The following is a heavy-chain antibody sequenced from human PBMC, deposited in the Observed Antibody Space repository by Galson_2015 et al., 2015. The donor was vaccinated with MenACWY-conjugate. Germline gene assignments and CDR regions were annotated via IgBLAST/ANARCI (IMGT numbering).Heavy chain of an antibody. CDR2: IYFSDKI. CDR1: GGSSSSYY. V-gene: IGHV4-59*01. D-gene: IGHD3/OR15-3a*01. CDR3: ARSPRISGLRVRYYYDYMEI. Sequence: SLTCSVSGGSSSSYYWSWVRQAPGKGLERIANIYFSDKINYNPSLKSRVTLSIDTSKNEVSLRLRSVTAADTAVYYCARSPRISGLRVRYYYDYMEIWGKGTTVTVSS. J-gene: IGHJ6*03.